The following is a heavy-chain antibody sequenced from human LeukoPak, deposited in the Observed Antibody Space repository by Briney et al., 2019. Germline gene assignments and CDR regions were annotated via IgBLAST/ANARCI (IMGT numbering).Heavy chain of an antibody. CDR2: ISYDGSHK. CDR3: ASLGSSSPIHFDY. Sequence: GGSLRLSCAASGFTFSSYAMHWVRQAPGKGLEWVAVISYDGSHKYYADSVKGRFTISRDNSKNTLYLQMNSLRAEDTAVYYCASLGSSSPIHFDYWGQGTLVTVSS. CDR1: GFTFSSYA. V-gene: IGHV3-30*01. J-gene: IGHJ4*02. D-gene: IGHD6-6*01.